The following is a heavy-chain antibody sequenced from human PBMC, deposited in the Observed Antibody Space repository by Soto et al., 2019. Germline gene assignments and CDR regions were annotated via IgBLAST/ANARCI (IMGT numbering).Heavy chain of an antibody. V-gene: IGHV1-18*01. CDR3: ATNSGSYPYGMDV. J-gene: IGHJ6*02. Sequence: ASLKVSCKASGYTFSSYGISWVRRAPGQGLEWMGWISAYNGNTNYAQKFQGRVTMTEDTSTDTAYMELSSLRSEDTAVYYCATNSGSYPYGMDVWGQGTTVTVSS. CDR1: GYTFSSYG. D-gene: IGHD1-26*01. CDR2: ISAYNGNT.